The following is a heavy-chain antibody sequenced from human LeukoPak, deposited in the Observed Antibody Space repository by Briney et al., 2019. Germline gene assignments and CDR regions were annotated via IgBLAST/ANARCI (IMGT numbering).Heavy chain of an antibody. Sequence: SETLSLTCTVSAGSFISSSHHWGWIRQSPGRGLEWIGSVYYGRTTYYNPSLDGRVTVFLDTSANQFSLQLNSVTAADTAVYYCVRHDGRGGATMGAFDSWGQGSLVTVSS. CDR2: VYYGRTT. D-gene: IGHD5-12*01. CDR3: VRHDGRGGATMGAFDS. CDR1: AGSFISSSHH. V-gene: IGHV4-39*01. J-gene: IGHJ5*01.